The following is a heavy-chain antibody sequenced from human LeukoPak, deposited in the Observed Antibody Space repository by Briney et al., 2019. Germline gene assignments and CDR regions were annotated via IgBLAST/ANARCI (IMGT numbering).Heavy chain of an antibody. CDR2: INTNTGNP. CDR1: GYTFTTYT. V-gene: IGHV7-4-1*02. CDR3: ARSLGGVIVLPFDN. D-gene: IGHD3-16*02. Sequence: ASVKVSCKASGYTFTTYTLVWVRQAPGQGLEWMGWINTNTGNPTYAQAFGGRFVFSLDTSVTTAYLQISSLKAEDTAVYYCARSLGGVIVLPFDNWGQGTLVTVSS. J-gene: IGHJ4*02.